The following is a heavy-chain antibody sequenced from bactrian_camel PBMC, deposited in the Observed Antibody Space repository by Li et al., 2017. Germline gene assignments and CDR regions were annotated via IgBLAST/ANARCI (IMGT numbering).Heavy chain of an antibody. Sequence: QLVESGGGLVQPGGSVRPSCAASGFTFSSYWMYWVRQAPGKGLEWVSNINSGGGTTYYADSVRGRFTISRDNAKNTVYLQMNSLKPEDTAVYYCVRDLATIAAITAWGQGTQVTVS. CDR2: INSGGGTT. V-gene: IGHV3S25*01. CDR3: VRDLATIAAITA. J-gene: IGHJ6*01. CDR1: GFTFSSYW. D-gene: IGHD4*01.